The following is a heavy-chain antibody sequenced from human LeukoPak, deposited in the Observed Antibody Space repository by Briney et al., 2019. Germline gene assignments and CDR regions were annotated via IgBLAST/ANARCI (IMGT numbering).Heavy chain of an antibody. CDR3: ARSALVVVTAHGFDY. D-gene: IGHD2-21*02. J-gene: IGHJ4*02. CDR2: ISAYNGNT. V-gene: IGHV1-18*01. CDR1: GYTFTSYG. Sequence: GASVKVSCKASGYTFTSYGISWVRQAPGQGLEWMGWISAYNGNTNYAQKLQGRVTMTTDTSTSTAYMELRSLRSDDTAVYYCARSALVVVTAHGFDYWGQGTLVTVSS.